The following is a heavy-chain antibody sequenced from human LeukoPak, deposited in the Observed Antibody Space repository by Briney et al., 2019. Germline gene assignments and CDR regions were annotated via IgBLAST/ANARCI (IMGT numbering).Heavy chain of an antibody. J-gene: IGHJ4*02. CDR3: AKDPGYSSGWYIIDY. Sequence: GGSVRLSCAASGFTFSSYAMIWVRQAPGKGLEWFSDISGSGGSTYYADSVKGRFTIARDNSKNTLYLQMNSLRAEHTAVYYCAKDPGYSSGWYIIDYWGQGTLVSVSS. CDR2: ISGSGGST. D-gene: IGHD6-19*01. V-gene: IGHV3-23*01. CDR1: GFTFSSYA.